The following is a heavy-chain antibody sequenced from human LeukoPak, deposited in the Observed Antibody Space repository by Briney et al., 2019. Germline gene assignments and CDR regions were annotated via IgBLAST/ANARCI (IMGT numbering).Heavy chain of an antibody. D-gene: IGHD5-12*01. CDR1: GGSISSYY. CDR2: IYYSGST. J-gene: IGHJ6*02. V-gene: IGHV4-59*01. Sequence: SETLSLTCTVSGGSISSYYWSWIRQPPGKGLEWIGYIYYSGSTNYNPSLKSRVTISVDTSKNQFSLKLSSVTAADTAVYYCAGLFSGYDYRRKYYYYYGMDVWGQGTTVTVSS. CDR3: AGLFSGYDYRRKYYYYYGMDV.